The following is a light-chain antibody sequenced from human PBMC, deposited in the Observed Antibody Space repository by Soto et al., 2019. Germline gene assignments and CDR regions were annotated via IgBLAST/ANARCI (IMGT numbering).Light chain of an antibody. CDR1: QSVLYRANNRSH. CDR3: HQFFITPWT. CDR2: WAS. Sequence: DIVLTQFPESLTVSPGERVTINCDSSQSVLYRANNRSHLAWFQQRPGQPPKLLIFWASFRESGVPARFSGSGSGTHFTLTISSLQAEDVAVYHCHQFFITPWTFGQGTRVEIK. V-gene: IGKV4-1*01. J-gene: IGKJ1*01.